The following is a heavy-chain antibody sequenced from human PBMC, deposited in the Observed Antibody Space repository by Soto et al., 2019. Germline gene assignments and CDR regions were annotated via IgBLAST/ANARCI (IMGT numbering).Heavy chain of an antibody. D-gene: IGHD2-21*01. CDR2: TSQSGGT. Sequence: QEQLQESGPGLVEPSGTLSLTCAVSGDSLRRTNWWSWVRLPPGEGLEWIGETSQSGGTKYSPSLKSRVTISGDKSNTPLSLKLTSVTAADAAVYCCVGHGGAAFHYWGQGIPVTVSS. CDR1: GDSLRRTNW. J-gene: IGHJ4*02. V-gene: IGHV4-4*01. CDR3: VGHGGAAFHY.